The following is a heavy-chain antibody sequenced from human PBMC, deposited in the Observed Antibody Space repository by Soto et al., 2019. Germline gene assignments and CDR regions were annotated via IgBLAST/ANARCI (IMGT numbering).Heavy chain of an antibody. CDR3: AKLSCTSSTCYFPGWFDP. CDR1: GDSISGGASF. CDR2: VYYSGSS. J-gene: IGHJ5*02. Sequence: SETLSLTCTVSGDSISGGASFWSWIRQPPGKDLEWIANVYYSGSSYYNPSLKSRLTISVDTTKNQFSLQLKSMTAADTAVYYCAKLSCTSSTCYFPGWFDPWGQGTLVTVSS. V-gene: IGHV4-31*03. D-gene: IGHD2-2*01.